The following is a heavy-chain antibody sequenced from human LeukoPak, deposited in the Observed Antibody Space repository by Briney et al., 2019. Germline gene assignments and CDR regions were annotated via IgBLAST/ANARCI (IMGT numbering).Heavy chain of an antibody. D-gene: IGHD5-18*01. CDR3: ASPGYSYGYRFDY. CDR1: GFTFSSYA. Sequence: GGSLRLPCAASGFTFSSYAMSWVRQAPGKGLEWVSAISGSGGSTYYADSVKGRFTISRDNSKNTLYLQMNSLRAEDTAVYYCASPGYSYGYRFDYWGQGTLVTVSS. CDR2: ISGSGGST. J-gene: IGHJ4*02. V-gene: IGHV3-23*01.